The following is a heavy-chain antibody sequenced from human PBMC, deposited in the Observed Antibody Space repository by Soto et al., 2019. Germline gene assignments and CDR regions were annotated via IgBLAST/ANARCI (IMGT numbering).Heavy chain of an antibody. D-gene: IGHD6-6*01. V-gene: IGHV3-48*01. J-gene: IGHJ4*02. CDR2: ISSSSSTI. CDR3: AREILEYSSSSSDY. Sequence: GSLRLSCAASGFTFSSYSMNWVRQAPGKGLEWVSYISSSSSTIYYADSVKGRFTISRDNAKNSLYLQMNSLRAEDTAVYYCAREILEYSSSSSDYWGQGTLVTVSS. CDR1: GFTFSSYS.